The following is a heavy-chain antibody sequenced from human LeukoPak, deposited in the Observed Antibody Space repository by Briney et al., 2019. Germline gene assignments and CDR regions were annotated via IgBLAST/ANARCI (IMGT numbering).Heavy chain of an antibody. J-gene: IGHJ4*02. CDR1: GFTLSSYW. CDR3: ARSRTVTTTVGFG. Sequence: GGSLRLSCAASGFTLSSYWMHWVRQAPGKGLVWVSRINSDGSSTSYADSVKGRFTISRDNAKNTLFLQMNSLRAEDTAVYYCARSRTVTTTVGFGWGQGTLVTVSS. CDR2: INSDGSST. V-gene: IGHV3-74*01. D-gene: IGHD4-17*01.